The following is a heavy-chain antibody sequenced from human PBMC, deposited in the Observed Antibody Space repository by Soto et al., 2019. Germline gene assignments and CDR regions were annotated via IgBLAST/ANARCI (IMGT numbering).Heavy chain of an antibody. J-gene: IGHJ5*02. CDR3: AKGGFDWPPLGFDP. CDR1: GFTFDDYA. D-gene: IGHD3-9*01. V-gene: IGHV3-9*01. Sequence: GGSLRLSCAASGFTFDDYAMHWVRQAPGKGLEWVSGISWNSGSIGYADSVKGRFTISRDNAKNSLYLQMNSLGAEDTALYYCAKGGFDWPPLGFDPWGQGTLVTVSS. CDR2: ISWNSGSI.